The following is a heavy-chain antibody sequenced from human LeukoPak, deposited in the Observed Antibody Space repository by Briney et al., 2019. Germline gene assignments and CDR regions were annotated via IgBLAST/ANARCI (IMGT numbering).Heavy chain of an antibody. V-gene: IGHV3-30*02. CDR3: AKRGDWNSRYSYYYYMDV. D-gene: IGHD1-7*01. CDR2: IRYNGNDK. CDR1: GFTFSSYG. Sequence: GRSLRLSCAASGFTFSSYGMLWVRQAPGKGLEWVALIRYNGNDKYYADSVKGRFTISRDNSKNTLYLQMNSLRAEDTAVYYCAKRGDWNSRYSYYYYMDVWGKGTTVTVSS. J-gene: IGHJ6*03.